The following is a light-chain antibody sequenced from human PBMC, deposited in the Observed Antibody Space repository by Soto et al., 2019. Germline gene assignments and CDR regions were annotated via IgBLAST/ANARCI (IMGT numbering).Light chain of an antibody. V-gene: IGKV3-20*01. CDR3: QQYGSSTPLYT. CDR2: GAS. CDR1: QSVSSTY. J-gene: IGKJ2*01. Sequence: EIVLTQSPCTLSLSPGERATLSCRASQSVSSTYLAWYQQKPGQAPRLLIYGASSRATGIPDRFSGSGSGTDFTLTISRLEPEDFAVYYCQQYGSSTPLYTFGQGTKLEIK.